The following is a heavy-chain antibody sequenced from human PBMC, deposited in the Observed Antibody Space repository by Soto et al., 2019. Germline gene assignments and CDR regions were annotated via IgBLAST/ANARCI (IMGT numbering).Heavy chain of an antibody. D-gene: IGHD3-9*01. Sequence: GGSLRLSCAASGFPFNTFDMSWVRQAPGKGLEWVPIMRGTGDSTYYADTVKGRFTISRDNSKNTLYLQMNSLRAEDTAVYYCAKDHRDYDILTGYYPFSDYWGQGTLVTVSS. CDR2: MRGTGDST. CDR1: GFPFNTFD. V-gene: IGHV3-23*01. J-gene: IGHJ4*02. CDR3: AKDHRDYDILTGYYPFSDY.